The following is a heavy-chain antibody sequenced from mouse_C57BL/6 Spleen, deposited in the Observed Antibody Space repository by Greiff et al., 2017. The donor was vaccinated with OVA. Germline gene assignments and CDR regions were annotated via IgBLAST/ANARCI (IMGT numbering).Heavy chain of an antibody. CDR3: ARDYYDYDEDAMDY. CDR2: ISDGGSYT. Sequence: EVKVVESGGGLVKPGGSLKLSCAASGFTFSSYAMSWVRQTPEKRLEWVATISDGGSYTYYPDNVKGRFTISRDNAKNNLYLQMSHLKSEDTAMYYCARDYYDYDEDAMDYWGQGTSVTVSS. J-gene: IGHJ4*01. V-gene: IGHV5-4*01. CDR1: GFTFSSYA. D-gene: IGHD2-4*01.